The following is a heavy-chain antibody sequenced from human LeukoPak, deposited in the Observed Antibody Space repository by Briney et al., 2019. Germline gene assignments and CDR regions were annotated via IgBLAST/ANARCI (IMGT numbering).Heavy chain of an antibody. Sequence: ASVKVSCKASGYTFTNYHISWVRQAPGQGLEWMGWISTYNGNTNYAQNLQGRVTMTTDTSTSTAYMELRSLRSDDTAVYYCARDDWNYLGHYYYMDVWGKGTTVTVSS. J-gene: IGHJ6*03. D-gene: IGHD1-7*01. CDR3: ARDDWNYLGHYYYMDV. CDR2: ISTYNGNT. CDR1: GYTFTNYH. V-gene: IGHV1-18*01.